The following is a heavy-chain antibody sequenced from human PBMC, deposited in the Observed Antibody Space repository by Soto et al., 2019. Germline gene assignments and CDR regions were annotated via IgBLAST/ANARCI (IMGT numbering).Heavy chain of an antibody. D-gene: IGHD3-22*01. CDR3: ARGLGLYYDTRGGFDP. V-gene: IGHV4-59*01. Sequence: SETQSLTCAVSGGSISSYYWSWVRQPPGKGLEWIGYIYYSGSTNYNPSLKSRVTISVDTSKNQFSLKLSSVTAADTAAYYCARGLGLYYDTRGGFDPWGQGTLVTVSS. J-gene: IGHJ5*02. CDR2: IYYSGST. CDR1: GGSISSYY.